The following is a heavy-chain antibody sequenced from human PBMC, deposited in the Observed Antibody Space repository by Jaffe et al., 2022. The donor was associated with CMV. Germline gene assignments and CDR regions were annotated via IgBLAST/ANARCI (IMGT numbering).Heavy chain of an antibody. D-gene: IGHD5-12*01. CDR1: GFTFSSYW. CDR3: ARGGQVARWLRFDFDY. V-gene: IGHV3-7*01. J-gene: IGHJ4*02. Sequence: EVQLVESGGGLVQPGGSLRLSCAASGFTFSSYWMSWVRQAPGKGLEWVANIKQDGSEKYYVDSVKGRFTISRDNAKNSLYLQMNSLRAEDTAVYYCARGGQVARWLRFDFDYWGQGTLVTVSS. CDR2: IKQDGSEK.